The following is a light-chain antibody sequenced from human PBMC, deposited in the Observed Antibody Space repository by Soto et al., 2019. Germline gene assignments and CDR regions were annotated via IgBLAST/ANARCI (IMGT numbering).Light chain of an antibody. J-gene: IGLJ2*01. Sequence: QSVLTQPPSASGTPGQRVTISCSGSSSNIGSNYVYWYQQFPGTAPKLLIYRNNQRPSGVPDRFSSSKSGTSASLAISGLRSEDEGDYYCAAWDDSLSGVVFGGGTKLTVL. CDR1: SSNIGSNY. V-gene: IGLV1-47*01. CDR2: RNN. CDR3: AAWDDSLSGVV.